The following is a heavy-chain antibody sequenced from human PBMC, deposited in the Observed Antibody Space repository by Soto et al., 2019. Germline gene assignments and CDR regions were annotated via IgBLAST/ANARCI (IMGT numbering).Heavy chain of an antibody. V-gene: IGHV4-34*01. CDR2: INHSGST. CDR3: ARGEGDIVVVVAANPYYFDY. D-gene: IGHD2-15*01. CDR1: GGSFSGYY. J-gene: IGHJ4*02. Sequence: SETLSLTCAVYGGSFSGYYWSWIRQPPGKGLEWIGEINHSGSTNYNPSLKSRVTISVDTSKNQFSLKLSSVTAADTAVYYCARGEGDIVVVVAANPYYFDYWGQGTLVTVSS.